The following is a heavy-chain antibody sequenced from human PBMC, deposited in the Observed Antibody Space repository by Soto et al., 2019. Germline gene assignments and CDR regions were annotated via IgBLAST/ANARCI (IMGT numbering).Heavy chain of an antibody. CDR1: GFTFSSYG. D-gene: IGHD6-25*01. CDR3: AKDASIAAVPSNYSYGMDV. CDR2: ISYEGSNK. V-gene: IGHV3-30*18. J-gene: IGHJ6*02. Sequence: PGGSLRLSCAASGFTFSSYGMHWVRQAPGKGLGWGGVISYEGSNKYYADSVKGRFTISRDNSKITLYLQMNSLRAEDTAVYYCAKDASIAAVPSNYSYGMDVWGQGTTVTVSS.